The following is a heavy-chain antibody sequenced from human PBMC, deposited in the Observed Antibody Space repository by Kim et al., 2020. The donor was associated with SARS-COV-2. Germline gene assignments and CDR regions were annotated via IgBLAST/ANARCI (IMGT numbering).Heavy chain of an antibody. CDR1: GFTFDDYA. CDR3: AKDILTGYPSYWYFDL. J-gene: IGHJ2*01. Sequence: SLRLSCAASGFTFDDYAMHWVRQAPGKGLEWVSGISWNSGSIGYADSVKGRFTISRDNAKNSLYLQMNSLRAEDTALYYCAKDILTGYPSYWYFDLWGRGTLVTVSS. CDR2: ISWNSGSI. D-gene: IGHD3-9*01. V-gene: IGHV3-9*01.